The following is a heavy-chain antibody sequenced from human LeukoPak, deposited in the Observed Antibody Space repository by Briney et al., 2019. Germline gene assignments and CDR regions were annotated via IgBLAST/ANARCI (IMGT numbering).Heavy chain of an antibody. CDR3: ARDSRRGWADYFDY. CDR1: GFTFSSYA. CDR2: ISYDGSNK. Sequence: PGGSLRLSCAASGFTFSSYAVHWVRQAPGKGLEWVAVISYDGSNKYYADSVKGRFTISRDNSKNTLYLQMNSLRAEDTAVYYCARDSRRGWADYFDYWGQGTLVTVSS. V-gene: IGHV3-30*04. J-gene: IGHJ4*02. D-gene: IGHD3-16*01.